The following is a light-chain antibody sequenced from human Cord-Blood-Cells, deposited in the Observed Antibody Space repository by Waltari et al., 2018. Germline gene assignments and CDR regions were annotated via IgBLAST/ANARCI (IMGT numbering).Light chain of an antibody. Sequence: DIQMTQSPSSLSASVGDRVTITCRASQSISSYLNWYQQKPGKAPNLLIYAASSLQSGVPSRFSGSGSGTDFTLTISSLQPEDFATYYCQQSYSTLWTFGQGTKLEIK. CDR1: QSISSY. J-gene: IGKJ2*01. CDR2: AAS. CDR3: QQSYSTLWT. V-gene: IGKV1-39*01.